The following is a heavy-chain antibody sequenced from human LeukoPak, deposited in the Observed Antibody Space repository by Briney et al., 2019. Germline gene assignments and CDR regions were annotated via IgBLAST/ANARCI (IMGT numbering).Heavy chain of an antibody. CDR2: ISYDGSNK. CDR3: ARGRSFDY. CDR1: GFTFSSYA. V-gene: IGHV3-30-3*01. Sequence: GRSLRLSCAASGFTFSSYAMHWVRQAPGKGLEWVAVISYDGSNKYYADSVKDRFTISRDNSKNTLYLQMNSLRAEDTAVYYCARGRSFDYWGQGTLVTVSS. J-gene: IGHJ4*02.